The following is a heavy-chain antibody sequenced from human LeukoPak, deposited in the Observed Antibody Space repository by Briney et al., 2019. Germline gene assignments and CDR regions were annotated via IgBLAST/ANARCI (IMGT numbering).Heavy chain of an antibody. J-gene: IGHJ4*02. Sequence: PGRSLRLSCAASGFTFSSYGMHWVRQAPGKGLEWVAVIWYDGSNKYYADSVKGRFTISRDNSKNTLYLQMSSLRAEDTAVYYCAREEWSYSGSYFLDYWGQGTLVTVSS. CDR1: GFTFSSYG. V-gene: IGHV3-33*01. D-gene: IGHD1-26*01. CDR2: IWYDGSNK. CDR3: AREEWSYSGSYFLDY.